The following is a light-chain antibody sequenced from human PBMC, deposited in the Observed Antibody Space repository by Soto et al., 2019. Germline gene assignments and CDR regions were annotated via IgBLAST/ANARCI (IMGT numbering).Light chain of an antibody. V-gene: IGKV1-5*01. CDR1: QSVSGW. CDR2: DAS. J-gene: IGKJ1*01. CDR3: QQYETFSGT. Sequence: DIQMTQSPSTLSASVGDTVAVTCRASQSVSGWLAWYQQKPGEAPKXXIYDASALPRGVPSRFSGSGSGTKFTLTIASLKTDDFATYYCQQYETFSGTFGPGTKVDIK.